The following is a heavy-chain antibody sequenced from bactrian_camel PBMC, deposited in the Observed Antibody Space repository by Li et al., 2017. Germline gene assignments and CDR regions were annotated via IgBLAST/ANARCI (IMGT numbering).Heavy chain of an antibody. CDR2: LYPDGGSA. Sequence: HVQLVESGGGSVQAGGSLRLSCAASEPTYSTYCMAWFRQEPGKKREGVAGLYPDGGSAYYANSVEGRFTISQDNARNTVYLQMDSLKPEDTAMYYCAARTRGGTWCGLFTSMYFSWGQGTQVTVS. D-gene: IGHD2*01. J-gene: IGHJ6*01. V-gene: IGHV3S5*01. CDR1: EPTYSTYC. CDR3: AARTRGGTWCGLFTSMYFS.